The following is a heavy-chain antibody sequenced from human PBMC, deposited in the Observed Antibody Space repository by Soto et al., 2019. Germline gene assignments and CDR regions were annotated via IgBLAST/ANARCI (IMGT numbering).Heavy chain of an antibody. V-gene: IGHV1-18*01. CDR3: ARPLAYCGGDCYTLRYYFDY. CDR1: GYTFTSYG. D-gene: IGHD2-21*02. CDR2: ISAYNGNT. Sequence: ASVKVSCKASGYTFTSYGISWVRQAPGQGLEWMGWISAYNGNTNYAQKLQGRVTTTTDTSTSTAYMELRSLRSDDTAVYYCARPLAYCGGDCYTLRYYFDYWGQGTLVTVSS. J-gene: IGHJ4*02.